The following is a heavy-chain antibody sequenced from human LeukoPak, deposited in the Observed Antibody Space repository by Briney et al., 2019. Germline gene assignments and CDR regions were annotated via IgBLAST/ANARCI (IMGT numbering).Heavy chain of an antibody. CDR1: GGSFSGYY. V-gene: IGHV4-34*01. CDR3: ARAPDSREGMDV. D-gene: IGHD3-22*01. Sequence: SETPSLTCAVYGGSFSGYYWSWIRQPPGKGLEWIGEINHSGSTNYNPSLKSRVTISVDTSKNQFSLKLSSVTAADTAVYYCARAPDSREGMDVWGQGTTVTVSS. CDR2: INHSGST. J-gene: IGHJ6*02.